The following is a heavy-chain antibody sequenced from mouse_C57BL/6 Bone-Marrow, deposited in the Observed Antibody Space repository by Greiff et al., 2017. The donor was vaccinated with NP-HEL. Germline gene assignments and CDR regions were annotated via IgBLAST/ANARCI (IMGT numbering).Heavy chain of an antibody. Sequence: VKLMESGGDLVKPGGSLKLSCAASGFTFSSYGMSWVRQTPDKRLEWVATISSGGSYTYYPDSVKGRFTISRDNAKNTLYLQMSSLKSEDTAMYYCARKEVGRYFDVWGTGTTVTVSS. CDR1: GFTFSSYG. CDR3: ARKEVGRYFDV. CDR2: ISSGGSYT. D-gene: IGHD4-1*01. V-gene: IGHV5-6*02. J-gene: IGHJ1*03.